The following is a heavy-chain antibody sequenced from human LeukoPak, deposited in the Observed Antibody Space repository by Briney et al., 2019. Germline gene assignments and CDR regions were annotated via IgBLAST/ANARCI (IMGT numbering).Heavy chain of an antibody. CDR1: GFTFSSYG. J-gene: IGHJ4*02. CDR3: AKDSHYYARSGYYIFDY. D-gene: IGHD3-22*01. Sequence: GGSLRLSCADSGFTFSSYGMHWVRQAPGNGLEWVAAISYDGSNKNYADSVKGRFTISRDNSKNTLYLQMNTLRAEDTAVYYCAKDSHYYARSGYYIFDYWGQGTLVTVSS. V-gene: IGHV3-30*18. CDR2: ISYDGSNK.